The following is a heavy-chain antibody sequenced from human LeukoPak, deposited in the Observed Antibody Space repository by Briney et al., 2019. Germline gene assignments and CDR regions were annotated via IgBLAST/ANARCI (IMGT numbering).Heavy chain of an antibody. CDR3: ARDRDSGSYRGAFDY. Sequence: GGSLRLSCAASGFTFSSYGMHWVRQAPGKGLEWVALIWYDGSNKYYADSVKGRLTISRDNAKNSLYLQMNSLRAEDTAVYYCARDRDSGSYRGAFDYWGQGTLVTVSS. CDR1: GFTFSSYG. CDR2: IWYDGSNK. D-gene: IGHD1-26*01. V-gene: IGHV3-33*01. J-gene: IGHJ4*02.